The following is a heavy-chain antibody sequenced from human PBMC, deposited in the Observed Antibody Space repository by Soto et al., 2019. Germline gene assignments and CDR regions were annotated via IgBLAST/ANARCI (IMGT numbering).Heavy chain of an antibody. D-gene: IGHD6-13*01. V-gene: IGHV3-30-3*01. CDR2: ISYDGSSK. Sequence: QVQLVESGGGAVQPGTSLRLSCAASGFTFNHYAMHWVRQAPGKGLEWVAFISYDGSSKYYADSVKGRFIISRDNYKNTLYLQMNSLRAEDTAVYFCARDVSYSSRWEGDYWGQGTQVTVSS. CDR1: GFTFNHYA. J-gene: IGHJ4*02. CDR3: ARDVSYSSRWEGDY.